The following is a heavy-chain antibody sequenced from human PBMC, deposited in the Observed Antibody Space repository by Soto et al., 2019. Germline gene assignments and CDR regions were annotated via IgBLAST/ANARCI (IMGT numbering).Heavy chain of an antibody. CDR3: ARDQDDSSDAFDI. V-gene: IGHV3-7*01. CDR1: GITFSNYW. J-gene: IGHJ3*02. Sequence: GASLRLSCAASGITFSNYWMTWVRQAPGKGLEWVASIKQDGSEKYYVDSVKGRFTISRDNAKNSLYLQMNSLRAEDTAVYYCARDQDDSSDAFDIWGQGT. CDR2: IKQDGSEK. D-gene: IGHD3-3*01.